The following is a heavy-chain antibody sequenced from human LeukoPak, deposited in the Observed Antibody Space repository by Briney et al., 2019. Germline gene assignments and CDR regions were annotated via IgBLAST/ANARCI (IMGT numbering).Heavy chain of an antibody. CDR2: MSSDGSHK. Sequence: GGSLRLSCAASGFTFSSYVMHWVRQAPGKGLEWVAVMSSDGSHKYYAGSVKGRFTISRDNSKSTLYLQMNSLRAEDTAVYYCARRAGAYSHPYDYWGQGTLVTVSS. CDR3: ARRAGAYSHPYDY. J-gene: IGHJ4*02. CDR1: GFTFSSYV. D-gene: IGHD4/OR15-4a*01. V-gene: IGHV3-30*04.